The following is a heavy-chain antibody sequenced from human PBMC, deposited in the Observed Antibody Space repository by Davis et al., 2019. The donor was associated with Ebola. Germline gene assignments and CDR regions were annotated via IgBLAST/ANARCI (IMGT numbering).Heavy chain of an antibody. V-gene: IGHV3-48*01. Sequence: GESLKISCAAPGFTFSSYTMTWVRQAPGKGLEWLSYISSSSLTTYSADSVKGRFPISRDNSKNTLYLQMNSLRAEDTAVYYCAKGSVTIFGVAPDYYGMDVWGKGTTVTVSS. CDR3: AKGSVTIFGVAPDYYGMDV. CDR2: ISSSSLTT. J-gene: IGHJ6*04. D-gene: IGHD3-3*01. CDR1: GFTFSSYT.